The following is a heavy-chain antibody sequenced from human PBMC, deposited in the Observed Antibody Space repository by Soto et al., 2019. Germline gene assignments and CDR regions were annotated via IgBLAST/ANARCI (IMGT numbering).Heavy chain of an antibody. Sequence: QVQLVESGGGVVQPGRSLRLSCAASGVTFSSYGMHWVRQAPGKGLEWVAVISYDGSKKYYADSVKGRFTISRDNSKNTLYLQMNSLRAEDTAVYYCAKGGRMVRGDYFDYWGQGTLVTVSS. CDR2: ISYDGSKK. CDR1: GVTFSSYG. J-gene: IGHJ4*02. CDR3: AKGGRMVRGDYFDY. V-gene: IGHV3-30*18. D-gene: IGHD3-10*01.